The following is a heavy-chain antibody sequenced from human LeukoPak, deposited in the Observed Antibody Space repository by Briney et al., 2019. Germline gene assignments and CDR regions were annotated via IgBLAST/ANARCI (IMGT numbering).Heavy chain of an antibody. Sequence: SETLSLTCTVSGGAISSYYWSWIRQPPGKGLEWTGYIYYRGSTNYNPSLKSRVTISVDTSENHISLQLTSVTAADTAVYYCAREGGPYRPLDYSGQGTLVTVSS. CDR1: GGAISSYY. CDR3: AREGGPYRPLDY. J-gene: IGHJ4*02. CDR2: IYYRGST. V-gene: IGHV4-59*12.